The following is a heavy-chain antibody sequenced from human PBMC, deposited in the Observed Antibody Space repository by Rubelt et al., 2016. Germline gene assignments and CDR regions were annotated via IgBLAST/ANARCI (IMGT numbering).Heavy chain of an antibody. D-gene: IGHD1-26*01. CDR3: ARDIYSGSDYGY. CDR2: VNAGNGNT. J-gene: IGHJ4*02. Sequence: QVQLVQSGAEVKKPGASVKVSCKASGYTFTSYAMHWVRQAPGQRLEWMGWVNAGNGNTKYSQKFQGSVNITRDTSASTAYMELSSLGSEDTAVYYCARDIYSGSDYGYWGQGTLVTVSS. V-gene: IGHV1-3*01. CDR1: GYTFTSYA.